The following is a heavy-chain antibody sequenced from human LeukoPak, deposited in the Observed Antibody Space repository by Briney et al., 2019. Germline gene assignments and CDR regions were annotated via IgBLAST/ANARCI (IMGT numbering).Heavy chain of an antibody. V-gene: IGHV3-23*01. J-gene: IGHJ4*02. Sequence: GGSLRLSCAASGFTFSSYAMSWVRQAPGKGLEWVSAISGSGGSTYYADSVKGRFTISRDNSKNTLYLQMNSLRAEDTAVYYCARCIAAAGTGYFDYWGQGTLVTVSS. CDR3: ARCIAAAGTGYFDY. CDR2: ISGSGGST. D-gene: IGHD6-13*01. CDR1: GFTFSSYA.